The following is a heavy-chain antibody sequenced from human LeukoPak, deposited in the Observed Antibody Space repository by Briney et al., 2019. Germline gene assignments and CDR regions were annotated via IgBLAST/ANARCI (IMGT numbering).Heavy chain of an antibody. Sequence: GGSLRLSCAASGFTFGGCGMHWVRQAPGKGLEWVAFIWYDGRDKYYADSVKGQFTISRDNSKNMLYLQMNSLRAEDTAVYYCAKDPYSYGSYFDYWGQGTLVTVSS. V-gene: IGHV3-30*02. J-gene: IGHJ4*02. CDR2: IWYDGRDK. D-gene: IGHD5-18*01. CDR3: AKDPYSYGSYFDY. CDR1: GFTFGGCG.